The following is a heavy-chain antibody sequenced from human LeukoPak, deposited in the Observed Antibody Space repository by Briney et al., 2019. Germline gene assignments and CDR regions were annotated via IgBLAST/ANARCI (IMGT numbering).Heavy chain of an antibody. Sequence: ASVKVSCKASGYTFTSYATHWVRQAPGQRLEWMGWINAGNGNTKYSQKFQGRVTITRDTSASTAYMELSSLRSEDTAVYYCARVSSGWYFDYWGQGTLVIVSS. CDR3: ARVSSGWYFDY. V-gene: IGHV1-3*01. J-gene: IGHJ4*02. CDR1: GYTFTSYA. D-gene: IGHD6-19*01. CDR2: INAGNGNT.